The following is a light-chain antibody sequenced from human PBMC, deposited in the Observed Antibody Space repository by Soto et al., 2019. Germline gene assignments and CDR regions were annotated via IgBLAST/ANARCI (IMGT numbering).Light chain of an antibody. J-gene: IGLJ1*01. CDR1: ISDFGGYNY. CDR3: SSYTSSSTYV. V-gene: IGLV2-14*01. Sequence: QSVLTQPASVSASPGQSITISCTGSISDFGGYNYVSWYQQHPGKAPKLMIYDVSNRPSGVSNRFSGSKSGNTASLTISGLQAEDEADYYCSSYTSSSTYVFGTGTKVTV. CDR2: DVS.